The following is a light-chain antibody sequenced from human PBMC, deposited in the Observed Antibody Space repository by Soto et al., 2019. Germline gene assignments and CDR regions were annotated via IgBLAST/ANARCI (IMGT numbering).Light chain of an antibody. V-gene: IGKV3-15*01. J-gene: IGKJ1*01. Sequence: DIVITQSPATLSVSPGERATLSCRASQSVSIHLAWYQQKPGQAPRLLIYGTSTRANGIPARFSGSGTGTEFTLTISSLQSEDFAVYYCQQYNNWPTWTFGQGTKVDIK. CDR3: QQYNNWPTWT. CDR1: QSVSIH. CDR2: GTS.